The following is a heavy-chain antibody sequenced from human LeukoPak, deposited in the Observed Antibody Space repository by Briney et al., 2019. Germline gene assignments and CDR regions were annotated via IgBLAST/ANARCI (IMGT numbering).Heavy chain of an antibody. CDR3: ARAYSSGWYYFEY. J-gene: IGHJ4*02. Sequence: SETLSLTCTVSGGSISSYYWSWIRQPLGKGLEWIGYIYSGSSDYNSSLKSRVTISVDTSKNQFSLNLSSVTATDTAVYYCARAYSSGWYYFEYWGQGTLVTVSS. V-gene: IGHV4-59*08. D-gene: IGHD6-19*01. CDR2: IYSGSS. CDR1: GGSISSYY.